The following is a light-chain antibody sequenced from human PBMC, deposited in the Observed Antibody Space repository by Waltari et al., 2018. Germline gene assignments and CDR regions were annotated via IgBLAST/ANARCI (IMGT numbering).Light chain of an antibody. CDR1: RSVLYSSNNKNY. Sequence: DIVMTQSPDSLAVSLGERAPINCQSSRSVLYSSNNKNYLAWYQQKPGQPPRLLIYWASTRESWVPDRFSGSGSGTDFTLTISSLQAEDVALYYCQQYYSTPQAFGQGTKVEI. CDR2: WAS. V-gene: IGKV4-1*01. J-gene: IGKJ1*01. CDR3: QQYYSTPQA.